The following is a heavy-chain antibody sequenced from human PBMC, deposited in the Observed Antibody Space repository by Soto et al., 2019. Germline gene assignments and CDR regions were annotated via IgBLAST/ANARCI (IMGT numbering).Heavy chain of an antibody. CDR2: TYYRSKWYY. D-gene: IGHD6-19*01. J-gene: IGHJ4*02. V-gene: IGHV6-1*01. CDR1: GDIVSSDTVA. CDR3: ARLYSSAWSFDF. Sequence: SQTLSLTCAISGDIVSSDTVAWSCIRQSPSRGLEWLGRTYYRSKWYYEYAVSLKSRIAINPDTSKNQFSLQLTSVTPEDTAVYYCARLYSSAWSFDFWCQGTLVTVSS.